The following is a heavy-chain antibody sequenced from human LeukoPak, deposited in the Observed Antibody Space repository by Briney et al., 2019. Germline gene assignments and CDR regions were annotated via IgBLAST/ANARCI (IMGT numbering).Heavy chain of an antibody. V-gene: IGHV3-7*01. CDR2: IKQDGSEK. Sequence: GGSLRLSCAASGFTFSSYRMSWVRKAPGKGLEWVANIKQDGSEKYYVDSMKGRFTISRDNAKNSLYLQMNSLRADDTAVYYCARDWCYYGSGSYYDYYYYGMDVWGQGTTVTVSS. D-gene: IGHD3-10*01. CDR3: ARDWCYYGSGSYYDYYYYGMDV. J-gene: IGHJ6*02. CDR1: GFTFSSYR.